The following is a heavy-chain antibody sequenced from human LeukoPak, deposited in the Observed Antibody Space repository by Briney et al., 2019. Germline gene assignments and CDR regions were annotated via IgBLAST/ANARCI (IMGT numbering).Heavy chain of an antibody. D-gene: IGHD4-17*01. V-gene: IGHV3-30*04. J-gene: IGHJ4*02. Sequence: PGTSLRLSCAASGFNFRDSAMHWVRQPPGKGLEGVAASSYDGTNKYYADSVNGRFTISRDNSKNTLFLQMNNLRLEDTAVYYCAADYGDYVSPSDWGQGSLVIVSS. CDR1: GFNFRDSA. CDR2: SSYDGTNK. CDR3: AADYGDYVSPSD.